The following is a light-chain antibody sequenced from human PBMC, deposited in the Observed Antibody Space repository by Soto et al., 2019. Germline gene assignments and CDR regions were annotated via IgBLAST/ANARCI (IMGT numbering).Light chain of an antibody. CDR3: QSYDTVWV. CDR2: EDN. Sequence: NFMLTQPHSVSESPGKTVTISCSASGGTIASNYVQWYQQRPGSVLTTVIYEDNRRPSGVPDRFSGSVDSSSNSASLTISGLKTEDEADYYCQSYDTVWVFGGGTKVTVL. CDR1: GGTIASNY. J-gene: IGLJ3*02. V-gene: IGLV6-57*02.